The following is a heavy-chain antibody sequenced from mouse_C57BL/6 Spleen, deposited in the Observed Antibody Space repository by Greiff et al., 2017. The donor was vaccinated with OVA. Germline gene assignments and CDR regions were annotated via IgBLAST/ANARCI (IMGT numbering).Heavy chain of an antibody. V-gene: IGHV1-82*01. CDR1: GYAFSSSW. J-gene: IGHJ1*03. D-gene: IGHD2-4*01. Sequence: VQLQQSGPELVKPGASVKISCKASGYAFSSSWMNWVKQRPGKGLEWIGRIYPGDGATNYNGKFKGKATLTADKSSSTAYMQLSSLTSEDSAVYFCARFYDYDEYFDIWGTGTTVTVSS. CDR3: ARFYDYDEYFDI. CDR2: IYPGDGAT.